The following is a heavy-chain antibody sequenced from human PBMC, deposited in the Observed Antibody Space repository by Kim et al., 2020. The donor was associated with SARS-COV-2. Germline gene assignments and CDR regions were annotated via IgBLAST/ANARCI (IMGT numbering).Heavy chain of an antibody. J-gene: IGHJ4*02. D-gene: IGHD3-10*01. V-gene: IGHV3-15*01. CDR3: TTDSPLLWFGELLYK. CDR1: GFTFSNAW. CDR2: IKSKTDGGTT. Sequence: GGSLRLSCAASGFTFSNAWMSWVRQAPGKGLEWVGRIKSKTDGGTTDYAAPVKGRFTISRDDSKNTLYLQMNSLKTEDTAVYYCTTDSPLLWFGELLYKWGQGTLVTVSS.